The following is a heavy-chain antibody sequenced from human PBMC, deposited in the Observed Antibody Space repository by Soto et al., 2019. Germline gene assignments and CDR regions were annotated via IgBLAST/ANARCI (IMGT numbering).Heavy chain of an antibody. J-gene: IGHJ5*02. D-gene: IGHD3-3*01. CDR2: INHSGTT. CDR1: GGSFSGYY. CDR3: AKRTAGDRKIFDTSWLDP. Sequence: SETLSLTCAAYGGSFSGYYWSWIRQPPGRGLEWIGEINHSGTTNNNPSLTSRVTISVDTSKNQFSLKVSYVTAAETTVYYCAKRTAGDRKIFDTSWLDPWGQGTLVTVSS. V-gene: IGHV4-34*01.